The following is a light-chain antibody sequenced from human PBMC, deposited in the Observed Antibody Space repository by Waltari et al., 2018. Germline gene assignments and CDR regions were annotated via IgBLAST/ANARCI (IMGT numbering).Light chain of an antibody. J-gene: IGKJ1*01. CDR1: QSLLHSNGYNY. CDR3: MQALQTPRA. Sequence: DIVMTQSPPSLPVTPGERASISCRSTQSLLHSNGYNYLDWYLQKPGQSPQLLIYLGSNRASGVPDRFSGSGSGTDFTLKISRVEAEDVGVYYCMQALQTPRAFGQGTKVEIK. V-gene: IGKV2-28*01. CDR2: LGS.